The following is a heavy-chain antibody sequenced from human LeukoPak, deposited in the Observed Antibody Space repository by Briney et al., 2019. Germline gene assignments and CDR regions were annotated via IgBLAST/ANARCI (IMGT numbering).Heavy chain of an antibody. Sequence: GRSLRLSCTASGFTFSTFAINGVRQAPGEGVEGGATIAYDGTKKYHDDSVKDRFTISRNTSNNTLYLKVSSRRADDTGVYFCARHSDMEATRRSWFDSWGQGTLVTVSS. D-gene: IGHD1-26*01. CDR1: GFTFSTFA. J-gene: IGHJ5*01. V-gene: IGHV3-30*04. CDR2: IAYDGTKK. CDR3: ARHSDMEATRRSWFDS.